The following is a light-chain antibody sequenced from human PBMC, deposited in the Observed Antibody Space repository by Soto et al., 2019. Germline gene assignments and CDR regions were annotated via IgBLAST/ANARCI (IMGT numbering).Light chain of an antibody. CDR1: QSISNW. CDR3: QKYNSYS. V-gene: IGKV1-5*01. CDR2: HAS. Sequence: DIHMTQSPSTVSASVVDIVTITCRASQSISNWLAWYQQKPGTAPKVLIYHASNLQSGVPSRFSGSGSGTEFTLTISSLKPDDFATYYCQKYNSYSFGQGTKVDIK. J-gene: IGKJ1*01.